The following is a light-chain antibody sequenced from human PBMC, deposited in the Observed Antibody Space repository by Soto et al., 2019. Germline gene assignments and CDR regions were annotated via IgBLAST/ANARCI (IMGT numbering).Light chain of an antibody. CDR2: DTS. V-gene: IGKV3-20*01. Sequence: EIVLTQSPGTLSLSVGERVTLSCKASQSVSSYLAWYQQTPGQAPRLLIYDTSNRATGTPDRFSGSGSGTDFTLTISRLEPEDFTLCYCQQYGSSPLTFGGGTTVEIK. CDR1: QSVSSY. CDR3: QQYGSSPLT. J-gene: IGKJ4*01.